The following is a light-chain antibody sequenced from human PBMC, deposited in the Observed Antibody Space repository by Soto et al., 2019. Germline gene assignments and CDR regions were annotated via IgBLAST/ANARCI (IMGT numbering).Light chain of an antibody. CDR3: QQSYSAPLS. Sequence: DIQMTQSPSSLSASLGDRVTITCRASQTIRSSLNWYQQKPGKAPKVLIYAASALQSGVPSRFTGSGFGTNFTLTISSLQREDFATYYCQQSYSAPLSFGGGTKVEIK. CDR2: AAS. V-gene: IGKV1-39*01. CDR1: QTIRSS. J-gene: IGKJ4*01.